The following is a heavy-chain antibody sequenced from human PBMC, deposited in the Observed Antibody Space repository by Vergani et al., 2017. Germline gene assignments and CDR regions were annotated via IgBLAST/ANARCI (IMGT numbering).Heavy chain of an antibody. V-gene: IGHV3-43*01. Sequence: EVQLVESGGVVVQPGGSLRLSCAASGFTFDDYTMHWVRQAPGKGLAWVSLISWDGGSTYYADSVKGRFTISRDNSKNSLYLQMNSLRTEDTALYYCAKDQYSGYDLAESDAFDIWGQGTMVTVSS. CDR2: ISWDGGST. D-gene: IGHD5-12*01. CDR1: GFTFDDYT. J-gene: IGHJ3*02. CDR3: AKDQYSGYDLAESDAFDI.